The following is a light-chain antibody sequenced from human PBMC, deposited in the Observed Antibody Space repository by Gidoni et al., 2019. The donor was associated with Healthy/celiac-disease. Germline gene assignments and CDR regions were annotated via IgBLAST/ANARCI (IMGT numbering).Light chain of an antibody. CDR3: QSYDSSLSGSGV. CDR2: GNS. CDR1: SSNIGAGYD. J-gene: IGLJ2*01. V-gene: IGLV1-40*01. Sequence: QSVLPQPPPVSAAPGQRVTISCTGSSSNIGAGYDVHWYQQLPGTAPKLLLYGNSNRPSGVPYRFSGSKSGTSASLAITGLQAEDEADYYCQSYDSSLSGSGVFGGGTKLTVL.